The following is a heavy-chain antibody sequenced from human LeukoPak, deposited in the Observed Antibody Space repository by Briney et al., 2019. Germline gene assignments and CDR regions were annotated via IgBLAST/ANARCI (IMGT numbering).Heavy chain of an antibody. CDR1: GYSFTSYW. CDR3: ARQSSYNWNAAFDY. CDR2: IYPGDSDT. V-gene: IGHV5-51*01. D-gene: IGHD1-1*01. Sequence: GESLKISCKGSGYSFTSYWIGWVRQMPGKGLEWMGIIYPGDSDTRDSPSFHGQVTISADKSISTAYLQWSSLKASDTAMYYCARQSSYNWNAAFDYWGQGTLVTVSS. J-gene: IGHJ4*02.